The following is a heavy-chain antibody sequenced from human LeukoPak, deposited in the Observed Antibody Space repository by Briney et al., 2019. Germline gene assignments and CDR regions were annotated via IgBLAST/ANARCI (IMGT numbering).Heavy chain of an antibody. D-gene: IGHD5-12*01. J-gene: IGHJ4*02. CDR2: IYYSGST. V-gene: IGHV4-59*08. Sequence: ETLSLTCTVSGGSISSYYWSWIRQPPGKGLEWIGYIYYSGSTNYNPSLKSRVTISVDTSKNQFSLKLSSVTAADTAVYYCARLVRSGLDCDYWGQGTLVTVSS. CDR1: GGSISSYY. CDR3: ARLVRSGLDCDY.